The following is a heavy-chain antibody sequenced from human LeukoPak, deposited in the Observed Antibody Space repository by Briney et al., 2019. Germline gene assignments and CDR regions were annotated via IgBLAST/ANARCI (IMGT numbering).Heavy chain of an antibody. V-gene: IGHV3-11*04. CDR3: ARDVFGGLYYFDY. CDR1: GFTFSDYY. J-gene: IGHJ4*02. Sequence: GGSLRLSCAASGFTFSDYYMTWIRQAPGKGLEWLSYISSSGNSIHCADSVKGRSTISRDNARNSLYLQMDSLRVEDTAVYFCARDVFGGLYYFDYWGQGILVTVSS. CDR2: ISSSGNSI. D-gene: IGHD3-10*01.